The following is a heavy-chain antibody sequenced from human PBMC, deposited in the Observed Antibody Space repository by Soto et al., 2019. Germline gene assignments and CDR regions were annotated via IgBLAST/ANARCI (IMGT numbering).Heavy chain of an antibody. V-gene: IGHV1-8*01. CDR2: MNPNSGNT. D-gene: IGHD3-22*01. J-gene: IGHJ6*02. CDR3: ARRNDSSDYYGMDV. CDR1: GYTFTSYD. Sequence: QVQLVQSGAEVKKPGASVKVSCKASGYTFTSYDINWVRQATGQGLEWMGWMNPNSGNTGYAQKFQGRVTMTRNTSISTAYMELSSLRSEDTAVYYCARRNDSSDYYGMDVWGQGTTVTVSS.